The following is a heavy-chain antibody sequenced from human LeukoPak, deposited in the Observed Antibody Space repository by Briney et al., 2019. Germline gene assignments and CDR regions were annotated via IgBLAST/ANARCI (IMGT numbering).Heavy chain of an antibody. CDR1: GYSISSGCY. V-gene: IGHV4-38-2*01. CDR2: IYHSGST. Sequence: SETLSLTCAVSGYSISSGCYWGWIRQPPGKGLEWIGSIYHSGSTYYNPSLKSRVTISIDTSKNQFSLKLSSVTAADTAVYYWARRGDSSGHSPPPFDYWGQGTLVTVSS. CDR3: ARRGDSSGHSPPPFDY. D-gene: IGHD3-22*01. J-gene: IGHJ4*02.